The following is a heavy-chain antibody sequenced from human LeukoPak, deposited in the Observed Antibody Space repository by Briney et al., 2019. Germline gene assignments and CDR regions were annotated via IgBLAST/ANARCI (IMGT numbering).Heavy chain of an antibody. CDR1: GFTFSSYS. D-gene: IGHD3-10*01. J-gene: IGHJ6*03. CDR2: ISSSSSTI. Sequence: GGSLRLSCAASGFTFSSYSMNWVRQAPGKGLEWVSYISSSSSTIYYADSVKGRFTISRDNAKNSLYLQMNSLRAEDTAVYYCTRSGSGNAYYYYYYMDVWGKGTTVTVSS. V-gene: IGHV3-48*01. CDR3: TRSGSGNAYYYYYYMDV.